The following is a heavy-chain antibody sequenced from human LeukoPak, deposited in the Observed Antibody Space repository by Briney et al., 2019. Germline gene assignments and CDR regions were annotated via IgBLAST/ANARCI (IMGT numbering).Heavy chain of an antibody. V-gene: IGHV3-21*01. J-gene: IGHJ4*02. CDR2: ISSSSSYI. D-gene: IGHD6-19*01. CDR1: GFTFSSYS. CDR3: ARVGTGGGWYFDY. Sequence: GGSLRLSCAASGFTFSSYSMNWVRQAPGKGLEWVSSISSSSSYIYYADSVKGRFTISRDNAKNSLYLQMNSLGDEDTAVYYCARVGTGGGWYFDYWGQGTLVTVSS.